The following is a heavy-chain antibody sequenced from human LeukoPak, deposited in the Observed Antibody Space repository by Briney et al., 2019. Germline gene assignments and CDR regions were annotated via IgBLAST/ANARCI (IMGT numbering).Heavy chain of an antibody. CDR1: GCTFTSYG. J-gene: IGHJ3*02. D-gene: IGHD4-17*01. V-gene: IGHV1-18*01. Sequence: ASVKVSCKASGCTFTSYGIGWVLQAPGQGLEWIGWTSAYNGNTNYAQKLQGRVTMTTDTSTSTAYMELRSLRSDDTAVYYCARFTVTTPGVAFDIWGQGTMVTVSS. CDR2: TSAYNGNT. CDR3: ARFTVTTPGVAFDI.